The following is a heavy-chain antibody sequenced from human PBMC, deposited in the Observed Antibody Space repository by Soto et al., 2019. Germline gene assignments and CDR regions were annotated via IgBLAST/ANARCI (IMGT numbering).Heavy chain of an antibody. J-gene: IGHJ6*02. CDR3: AREDDGGDRDYYGLDV. Sequence: SETLSLTCAVYGGSFSGYYWSWIRQPPGKGLEWIGEINHSGSTNCNPSLKSRVTISVDTSKNQFSLKLTSVTAADTAVYFCAREDDGGDRDYYGLDVWGQGTTVTVS. CDR2: INHSGST. CDR1: GGSFSGYY. V-gene: IGHV4-34*01. D-gene: IGHD2-21*02.